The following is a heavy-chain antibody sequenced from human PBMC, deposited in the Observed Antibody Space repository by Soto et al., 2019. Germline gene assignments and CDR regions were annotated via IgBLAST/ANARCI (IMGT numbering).Heavy chain of an antibody. J-gene: IGHJ3*02. CDR1: GFYFPAYA. Sequence: PGGSLRLSCAASGFYFPAYAMNWVRQAPGKGLQWVSGLVGSGGDINYADSVRGRFTVSRDNSRNTLYLQMNSLRDEDTAVYYCAKDPTANNGVWELFDMWGRGKKVTVS. D-gene: IGHD2-8*01. CDR3: AKDPTANNGVWELFDM. CDR2: LVGSGGDI. V-gene: IGHV3-23*01.